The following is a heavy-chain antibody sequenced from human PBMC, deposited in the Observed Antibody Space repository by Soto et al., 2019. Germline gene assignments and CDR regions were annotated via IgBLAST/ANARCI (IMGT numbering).Heavy chain of an antibody. CDR3: TLYDALVFDF. CDR2: ISNYDNT. J-gene: IGHJ4*02. D-gene: IGHD2-8*01. CDR1: GFTVNTFN. V-gene: IGHV3-21*01. Sequence: GGSLRLSCAASGFTVNTFNRNWVRQAPGKGLEWVSSISNYDNTAYADSVKGRFTVSRDNAKNSLFLQMNSLRAEDTAVYYCTLYDALVFDFWGQGALVTVSS.